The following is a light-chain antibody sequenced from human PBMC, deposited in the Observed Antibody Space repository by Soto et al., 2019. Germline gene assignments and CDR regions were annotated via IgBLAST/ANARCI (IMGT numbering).Light chain of an antibody. J-gene: IGLJ1*01. V-gene: IGLV1-51*01. CDR2: DNN. Sequence: QSVLTQPPSVSAAPGQKVTISCSGSSSNIGNNYVSWYQQLPGTAPKLLIYDNNKRPSGIPDLFSGSKSGTSATLGITGLQTGDEADYYCGTWDSSLSAYVFGPGTKVPVL. CDR3: GTWDSSLSAYV. CDR1: SSNIGNNY.